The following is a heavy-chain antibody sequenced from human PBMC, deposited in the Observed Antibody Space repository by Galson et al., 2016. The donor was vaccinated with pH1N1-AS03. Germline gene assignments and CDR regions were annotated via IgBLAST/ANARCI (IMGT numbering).Heavy chain of an antibody. J-gene: IGHJ2*01. V-gene: IGHV3-33*01. Sequence: SLRLSCAASGFTFSSHGMHWVRQTPGKGLEWVAVIWHDGSEKYYADSVKGRFTISRDNSKNTLYLQMNSLRAEDTAVYYCARDRHYYDYIWGTYHYDWYFDLWGRGTLVTASS. D-gene: IGHD3-16*02. CDR3: ARDRHYYDYIWGTYHYDWYFDL. CDR2: IWHDGSEK. CDR1: GFTFSSHG.